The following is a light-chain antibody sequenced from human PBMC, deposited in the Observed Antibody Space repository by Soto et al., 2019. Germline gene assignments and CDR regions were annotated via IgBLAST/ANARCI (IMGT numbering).Light chain of an antibody. J-gene: IGKJ4*01. V-gene: IGKV3-11*01. CDR2: GAS. CDR3: QQRSNWPLT. Sequence: EIVLTQSPATLSLSPGERATLSCRASQSISRDLAWYQHKPGQAPRLLIYGASNRATGIPARFSGSGSGTDFTLTISSLDSEDFAVYYCQQRSNWPLTFGGGTKVEIK. CDR1: QSISRD.